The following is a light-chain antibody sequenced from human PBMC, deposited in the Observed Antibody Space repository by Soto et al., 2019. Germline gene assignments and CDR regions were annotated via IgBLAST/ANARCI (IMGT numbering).Light chain of an antibody. Sequence: DIQMTQSPSTLSASVGDRVTITCRASQSVGSWLAWHQQKPGRAPKVLVYKASSLQSGVPSRFSASGSGTEFTLTISSLQPDDAAIYFRQQYARYPWTFGQGTRVEIK. CDR3: QQYARYPWT. CDR1: QSVGSW. CDR2: KAS. J-gene: IGKJ1*01. V-gene: IGKV1-5*03.